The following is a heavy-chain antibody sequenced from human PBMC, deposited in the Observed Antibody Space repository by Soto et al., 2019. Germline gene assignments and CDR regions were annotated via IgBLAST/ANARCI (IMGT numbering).Heavy chain of an antibody. V-gene: IGHV3-21*01. CDR2: ISSSSSYI. CDR3: AREWYSGYEVEGDPMHYYYYGMDV. Sequence: PGGSLRLSCAASGFTFSSYSMNWVCQAPGKGLEWVSSISSSSSYIYYADSVKGRFTISRDNAKNSLYLQMNSLRAEDTAVYYCAREWYSGYEVEGDPMHYYYYGMDVWGQGTTVTVSS. D-gene: IGHD5-12*01. CDR1: GFTFSSYS. J-gene: IGHJ6*02.